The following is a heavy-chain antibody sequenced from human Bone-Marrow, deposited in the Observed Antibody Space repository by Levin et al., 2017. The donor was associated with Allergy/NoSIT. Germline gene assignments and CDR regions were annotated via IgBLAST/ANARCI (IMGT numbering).Heavy chain of an antibody. J-gene: IGHJ4*02. CDR3: ASDFGDYLLVH. Sequence: GASVKVSCQASGYSFTGYHIHWVRLAPGQGLEWMGRINPNSGATTYPQKFQDRVTLTSDMSITTTHMELSGLRSDDTAMYYCASDFGDYLLVHWGQGTLVTVSS. D-gene: IGHD4-17*01. CDR2: INPNSGAT. V-gene: IGHV1-2*06. CDR1: GYSFTGYH.